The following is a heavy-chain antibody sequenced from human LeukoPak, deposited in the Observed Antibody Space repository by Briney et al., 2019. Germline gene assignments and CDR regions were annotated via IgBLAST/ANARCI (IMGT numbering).Heavy chain of an antibody. D-gene: IGHD3-10*01. CDR3: ATNYYGSGRDV. Sequence: GGSLRLSCAASGFTFSSYSMNWVRQAPGQGLEWVSYISSSSSTIYYADSVKGRFTISRDNAKNSLYLQMNSLRAEDTAVYYCATNYYGSGRDVWGQGTTVTVSS. CDR1: GFTFSSYS. J-gene: IGHJ6*02. CDR2: ISSSSSTI. V-gene: IGHV3-48*01.